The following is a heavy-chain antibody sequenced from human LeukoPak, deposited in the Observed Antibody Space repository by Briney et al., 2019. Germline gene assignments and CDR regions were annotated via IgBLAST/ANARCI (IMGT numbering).Heavy chain of an antibody. V-gene: IGHV4-30-4*01. CDR3: VRTTTVVTPYDAFDI. CDR1: GGSISSGDYY. Sequence: SETLSLTCTVSGGSISSGDYYWSWIRQPPGKGLEWVGYIYYSGSTYYNPSLKSRVTISVDTSKNQFSLKLSSVTAADTAVYYCVRTTTVVTPYDAFDIWGQGTMVTVSS. J-gene: IGHJ3*02. D-gene: IGHD4-23*01. CDR2: IYYSGST.